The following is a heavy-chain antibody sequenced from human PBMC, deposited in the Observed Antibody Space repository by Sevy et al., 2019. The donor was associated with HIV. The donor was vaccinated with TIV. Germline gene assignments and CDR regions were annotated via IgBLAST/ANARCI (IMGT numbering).Heavy chain of an antibody. J-gene: IGHJ5*02. CDR2: ISRTSTTT. CDR3: AREAYYYDSREENWFDP. V-gene: IGHV3-48*02. CDR1: GFTFSTYS. D-gene: IGHD3-22*01. Sequence: GESLKISCKASGFTFSTYSMQWVRQAPGKGLEWVSSISRTSTTTYYADSAKGRFTISRDNAKNSLYLQMNSLRDEDTAVYYCAREAYYYDSREENWFDPWGQGTLVTVSS.